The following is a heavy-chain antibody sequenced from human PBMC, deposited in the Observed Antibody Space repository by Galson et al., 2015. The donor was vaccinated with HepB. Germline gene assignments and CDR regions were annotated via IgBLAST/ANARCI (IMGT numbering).Heavy chain of an antibody. Sequence: LRLSCAASGFIFSDYYMSWIRQAPGKGLEWVSYISSSSSTIYYADSVKGRFTISRDNAKNSLYLQMNSLRDEDTAVYYCARALEGPRYCSSTSCSNPDYWGRGTLVTVSS. CDR3: ARALEGPRYCSSTSCSNPDY. V-gene: IGHV3-11*04. D-gene: IGHD2-2*01. J-gene: IGHJ4*02. CDR1: GFIFSDYY. CDR2: ISSSSSTI.